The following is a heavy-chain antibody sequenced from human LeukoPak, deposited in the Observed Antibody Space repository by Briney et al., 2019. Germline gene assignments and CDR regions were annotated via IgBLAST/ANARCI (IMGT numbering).Heavy chain of an antibody. J-gene: IGHJ4*02. CDR3: ARVSDPINGDYADY. D-gene: IGHD4-17*01. CDR1: GGSVSSGSYY. V-gene: IGHV4-61*01. Sequence: SETLSLTCTVSGGSVSSGSYYWSWIRQPPGKGLEWIGYIYYSGSTNYNPSLKSRVTISVDTSKNQFSLKLSSVTAADTAVYYCARVSDPINGDYADYWGQGTLVTVSS. CDR2: IYYSGST.